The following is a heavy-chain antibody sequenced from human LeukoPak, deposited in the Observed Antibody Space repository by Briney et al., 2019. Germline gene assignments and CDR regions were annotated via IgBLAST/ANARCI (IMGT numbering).Heavy chain of an antibody. CDR1: GFTFSTYW. Sequence: GSLRLSCAASGFTFSTYWMSWVRQAPGKGLEWIGEIYHSGSTKYNPSLKSRVTISVDTSKNLFSLSLNSVTAADTAVYYCARAPRAYCSTTDSCFQDYWGQGILVTVSS. CDR3: ARAPRAYCSTTDSCFQDY. CDR2: IYHSGST. J-gene: IGHJ4*02. D-gene: IGHD2-2*01. V-gene: IGHV4-4*02.